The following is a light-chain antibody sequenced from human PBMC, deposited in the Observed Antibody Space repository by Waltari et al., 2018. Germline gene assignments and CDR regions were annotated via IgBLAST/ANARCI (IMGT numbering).Light chain of an antibody. CDR1: SSANYDD. V-gene: IGLV2-14*01. Sequence: SALTQPASVSGSPGQSLSISCTGASSANYDDVCWYQHHPGKAPKLMIYEVCNRPSGVSNRCSGSKSGSTASLTISGLQAEDEADYFCSVKRGSNTVVFGGGTKLTVL. CDR3: SVKRGSNTVV. J-gene: IGLJ2*01. CDR2: EVC.